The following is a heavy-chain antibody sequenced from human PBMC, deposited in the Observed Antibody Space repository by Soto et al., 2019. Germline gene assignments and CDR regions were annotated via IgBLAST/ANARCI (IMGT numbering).Heavy chain of an antibody. CDR1: GFAVSSYY. J-gene: IGHJ4*02. V-gene: IGHV3-66*01. CDR3: ARDRTISDYRSSGALGL. CDR2: IYSGGTT. Sequence: GGSLRLSCAASGFAVSSYYFYWVRRAPGKGLEWVSVIYSGGTTYYAASVGGRFTISRDTPKNTVYLQMNSLRAEDTAMYFCARDRTISDYRSSGALGLWGQGTLVTVSS. D-gene: IGHD3-10*01.